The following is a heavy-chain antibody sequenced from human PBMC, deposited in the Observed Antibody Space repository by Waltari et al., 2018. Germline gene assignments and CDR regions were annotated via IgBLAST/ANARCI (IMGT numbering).Heavy chain of an antibody. D-gene: IGHD4-17*01. V-gene: IGHV4-38-2*01. CDR3: TRRAMNGDPGFDY. Sequence: QVQLQESGPGLVKPSETLSLTCAVSGYSISSGYYWGWIRQPPGKGLEWIGSIYHSGSTYYNPSLKSRVTISVDTSKNQFSLKLSSVTAADTAVYYCTRRAMNGDPGFDYWGQGTLVTVSS. CDR2: IYHSGST. J-gene: IGHJ4*02. CDR1: GYSISSGYY.